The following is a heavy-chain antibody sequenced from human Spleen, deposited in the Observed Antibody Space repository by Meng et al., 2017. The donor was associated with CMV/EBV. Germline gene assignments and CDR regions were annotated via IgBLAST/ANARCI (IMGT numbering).Heavy chain of an antibody. CDR1: GGSISSSSYY. CDR2: IYYSGST. Sequence: SETLSLTCTVSGGSISSSSYYWGWIRQPPGKGLEWIGSIYYSGSTNYNPSLKSRVTISVETSRNQFSLRLSSVTAADTAVYCCVRGPGQWLPFDYWGQGTLVTVSS. CDR3: VRGPGQWLPFDY. D-gene: IGHD6-19*01. J-gene: IGHJ4*02. V-gene: IGHV4-39*07.